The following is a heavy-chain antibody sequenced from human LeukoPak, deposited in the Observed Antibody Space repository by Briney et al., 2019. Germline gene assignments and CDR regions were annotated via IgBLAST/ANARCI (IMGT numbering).Heavy chain of an antibody. CDR3: ARDQRGRDDY. CDR2: ISWNSGSI. D-gene: IGHD3-10*01. J-gene: IGHJ4*02. Sequence: PGGSLRLSCAASGFTFDDYAMHWVRQAPGKGLEWVSGISWNSGSIGYADSVKGRFTISRDNAKNTLYLQMNSLRAEDTAVYYCARDQRGRDDYWGQGTLVTVSS. CDR1: GFTFDDYA. V-gene: IGHV3-9*01.